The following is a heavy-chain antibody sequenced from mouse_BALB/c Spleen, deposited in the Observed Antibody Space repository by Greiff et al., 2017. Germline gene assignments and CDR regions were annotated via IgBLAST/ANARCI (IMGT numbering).Heavy chain of an antibody. CDR1: GFTFTDYY. CDR2: IRNKANGYTI. D-gene: IGHD1-1*01. J-gene: IGHJ4*01. Sequence: EVKLMESGGGLVQPGGSLRLSCATSGFTFTDYYMSWVRQPPGKALEWLGFIRNKANGYTIEYSASVMGRFTISRDNSQSILYLQMNTLRAEDSATYYCARQLRAYYYAMDYWGQGTSVTVSS. V-gene: IGHV7-3*02. CDR3: ARQLRAYYYAMDY.